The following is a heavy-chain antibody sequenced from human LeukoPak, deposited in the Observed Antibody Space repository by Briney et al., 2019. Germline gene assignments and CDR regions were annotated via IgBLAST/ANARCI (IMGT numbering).Heavy chain of an antibody. CDR2: ISGSGGST. V-gene: IGHV3-23*01. D-gene: IGHD5-18*01. CDR1: AFTFRRYA. J-gene: IGHJ4*02. Sequence: GGSLRLSCAASAFTFRRYAMIWVRQAPGKGLDWVSGISGSGGSTYYSDSAKGRFTISRDNSNNTLYLQMNSLRAEDTAVYYCAKGAASRGYTYVANWGQGTLVTVSS. CDR3: AKGAASRGYTYVAN.